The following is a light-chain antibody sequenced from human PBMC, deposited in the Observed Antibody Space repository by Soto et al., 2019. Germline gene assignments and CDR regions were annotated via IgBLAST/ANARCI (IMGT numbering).Light chain of an antibody. Sequence: SYELTQPPSVSVAPGKTARITCGGNNIGSKSVHGYQQKPGQAPVLVIYYDSDRPSGIPERFSGSNSGNTATLTISRVEAGDEADYYCQVWDSSSDHPNYVFGTGTKLTVL. CDR3: QVWDSSSDHPNYV. V-gene: IGLV3-21*04. CDR1: NIGSKS. J-gene: IGLJ1*01. CDR2: YDS.